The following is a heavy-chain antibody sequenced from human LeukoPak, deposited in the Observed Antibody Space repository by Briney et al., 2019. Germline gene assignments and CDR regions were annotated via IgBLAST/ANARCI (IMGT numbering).Heavy chain of an antibody. V-gene: IGHV1-2*02. D-gene: IGHD3-16*01. Sequence: ASVKVSCKASGYTFTGYYMHWVRQAPGQGLQWMGWINPNSGGTNYAQKFQGRVTMTRDTSISTAYMELSRLRSDDTTVYYCARGGLWGYTEAPTPTDPWGQGTLVTVSS. CDR2: INPNSGGT. CDR3: ARGGLWGYTEAPTPTDP. J-gene: IGHJ5*02. CDR1: GYTFTGYY.